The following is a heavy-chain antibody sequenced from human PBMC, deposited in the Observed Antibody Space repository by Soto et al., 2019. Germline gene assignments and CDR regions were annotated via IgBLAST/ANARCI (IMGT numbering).Heavy chain of an antibody. Sequence: GGSLRLSCAASGFTFSSYAMSWVRQAPGKGLEWVSAISGSGGSTYYADSVKGRFTISRDNSKNTLYLQMNSLRAEDTAVYYCAKHRISGSGSYPAFDIWGQGTMVTVSS. CDR3: AKHRISGSGSYPAFDI. D-gene: IGHD3-10*01. J-gene: IGHJ3*02. CDR2: ISGSGGST. V-gene: IGHV3-23*01. CDR1: GFTFSSYA.